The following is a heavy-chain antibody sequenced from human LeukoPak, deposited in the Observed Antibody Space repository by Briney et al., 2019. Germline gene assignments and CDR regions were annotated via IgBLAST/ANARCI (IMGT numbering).Heavy chain of an antibody. J-gene: IGHJ3*02. Sequence: ASETLSLTCTVSGGSITSNSYFWSWIRQPAGKGLEWIGRIYLSGRTHYNPSLNSRVTMSIDTSKNQFSLKLSSATAADTAIYYWARYRDDYNHLPHAFDIWGQGTMVTVSS. CDR3: ARYRDDYNHLPHAFDI. CDR1: GGSITSNSYF. CDR2: IYLSGRT. D-gene: IGHD5-24*01. V-gene: IGHV4-61*02.